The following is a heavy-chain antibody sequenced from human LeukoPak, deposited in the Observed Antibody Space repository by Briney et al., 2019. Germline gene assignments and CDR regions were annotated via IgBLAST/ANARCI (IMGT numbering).Heavy chain of an antibody. Sequence: SETLSLTRAVYGGSFSGYYWSCIPQPPGRGLECIVEINHSGSTNYNPSLKSRVNISVDTSKNQVSLKLSSVTAADSAVYYGAGARWTRGSWFVPWGQGTLVIVSS. CDR1: GGSFSGYY. CDR2: INHSGST. CDR3: AGARWTRGSWFVP. D-gene: IGHD3/OR15-3a*01. V-gene: IGHV4-34*01. J-gene: IGHJ5*02.